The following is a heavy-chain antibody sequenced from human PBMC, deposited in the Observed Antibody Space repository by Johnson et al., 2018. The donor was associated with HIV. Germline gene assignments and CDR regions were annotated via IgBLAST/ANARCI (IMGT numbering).Heavy chain of an antibody. CDR1: GFTFSSYG. V-gene: IGHV3-33*01. Sequence: QVQLVESGGGVVQPGRSLRLSCAASGFTFSSYGMHWVRQAPGKGLEWVAVIRYDGSNKYYADSVKGRFTISRDNSKNTLYLQMNSVRAEDTAVYYCARDPHSYIGDAFDIWGQGTMVTVSS. CDR3: ARDPHSYIGDAFDI. J-gene: IGHJ3*02. CDR2: IRYDGSNK.